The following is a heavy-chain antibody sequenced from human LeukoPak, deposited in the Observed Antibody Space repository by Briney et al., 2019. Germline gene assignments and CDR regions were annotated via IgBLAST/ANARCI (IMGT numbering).Heavy chain of an antibody. V-gene: IGHV1-18*01. CDR2: ISAYNGNT. CDR1: GYTFTSYG. D-gene: IGHD3-22*01. Sequence: ASVKVSCKASGYTFTSYGSSWVRQAPGQGLEWMGWISAYNGNTNYAQKLQGRVTMTTDTSTSTAYMELRSLRSDDTAVYYCARWTGYYDSSGYAYWGQGTLVTVSS. J-gene: IGHJ4*02. CDR3: ARWTGYYDSSGYAY.